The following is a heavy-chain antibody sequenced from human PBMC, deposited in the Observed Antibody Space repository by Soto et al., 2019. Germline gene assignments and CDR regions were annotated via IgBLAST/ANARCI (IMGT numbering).Heavy chain of an antibody. CDR1: GFSFSSFA. D-gene: IGHD3-9*01. V-gene: IGHV3-30*18. Sequence: GGSLRLSCAGSGFSFSSFAMHWLRQAPGKGLEWVAVVSFDGSIKYSVDSVKGRFTISRDNSKNTLFLQMNSLRTEDTAVYYCAKPPVWDYDMLTGFPDYWGQGTLVTVSS. CDR2: VSFDGSIK. CDR3: AKPPVWDYDMLTGFPDY. J-gene: IGHJ4*02.